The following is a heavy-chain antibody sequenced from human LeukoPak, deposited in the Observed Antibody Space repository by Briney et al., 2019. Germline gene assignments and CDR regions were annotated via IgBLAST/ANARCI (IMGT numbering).Heavy chain of an antibody. CDR1: GFTFSSYN. J-gene: IGHJ4*02. Sequence: GGSLRLSCAASGFTFSSYNMNWVRQAPGKGLEWVSSISSSSTYIYYADSVKGRFTISRDNAKNSLSLQMNSLRAEDTAVYYCARDRLYDFWSGFDYWGQGTLVTVSS. CDR3: ARDRLYDFWSGFDY. D-gene: IGHD3-3*01. V-gene: IGHV3-21*04. CDR2: ISSSSTYI.